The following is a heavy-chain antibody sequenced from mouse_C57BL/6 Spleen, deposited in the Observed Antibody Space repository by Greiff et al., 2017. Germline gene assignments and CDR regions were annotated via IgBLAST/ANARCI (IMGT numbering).Heavy chain of an antibody. D-gene: IGHD2-1*01. CDR3: ARDPVYDY. Sequence: VQLQQPGAELVMPGASVKLSCKASGYTFTSYWMHWVKQRPGQGLEWIGEIDPSDSYINYNEKFKGKSTLTVDKSSSTAYMQLSSLTSEDSAVYYGARDPVYDYWGQGTTLTVSS. V-gene: IGHV1-69*01. CDR1: GYTFTSYW. J-gene: IGHJ2*01. CDR2: IDPSDSYI.